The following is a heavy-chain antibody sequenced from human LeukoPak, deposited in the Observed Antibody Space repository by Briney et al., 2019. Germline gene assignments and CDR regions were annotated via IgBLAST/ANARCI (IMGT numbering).Heavy chain of an antibody. Sequence: SVTVSCKASGGTFSSYAISWGRQAPGQGLEWMGGIIPIFGTANYAQKFQGRVTITADESTSTAYMELSSLRSEDTAVYYCARDLGPIYYYDSSGYYLGDAFDIWGQGTMVTVSS. V-gene: IGHV1-69*13. CDR3: ARDLGPIYYYDSSGYYLGDAFDI. D-gene: IGHD3-22*01. CDR1: GGTFSSYA. CDR2: IIPIFGTA. J-gene: IGHJ3*02.